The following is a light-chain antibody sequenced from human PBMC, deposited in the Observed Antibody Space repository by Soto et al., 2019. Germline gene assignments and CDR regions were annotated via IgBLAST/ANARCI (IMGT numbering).Light chain of an antibody. J-gene: IGLJ1*01. Sequence: QSVLTQPASVSGSPGQSITISCTGTNRDVGGYNYVSWYQQHPGKAPKLMIYDVSNRPSGVSNRFSGSKSGNTASLTISGLQAEDEADYYCSSYTSSSTLDVFGTGTKVTVL. CDR2: DVS. CDR3: SSYTSSSTLDV. CDR1: NRDVGGYNY. V-gene: IGLV2-14*01.